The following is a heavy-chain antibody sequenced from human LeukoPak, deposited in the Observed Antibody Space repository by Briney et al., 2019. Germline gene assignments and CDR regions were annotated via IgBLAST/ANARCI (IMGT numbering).Heavy chain of an antibody. J-gene: IGHJ6*03. D-gene: IGHD3-3*01. Sequence: GESLKISCKGSGYSFSKYWIGWVRQMSGKGLEWMGVIYPGDSDTRYSPSFQGQVTISADKSINTAYLQWTSLKASDTAMYYCARRGFSNYYYYMDVWGKGTTVTVSS. V-gene: IGHV5-51*01. CDR1: GYSFSKYW. CDR3: ARRGFSNYYYYMDV. CDR2: IYPGDSDT.